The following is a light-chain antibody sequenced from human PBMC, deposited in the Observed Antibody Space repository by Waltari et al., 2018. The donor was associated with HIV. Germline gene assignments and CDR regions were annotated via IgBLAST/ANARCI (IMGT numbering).Light chain of an antibody. CDR2: SNE. CDR1: SSNIGSNI. CDR3: AAWDDSLNGM. J-gene: IGLJ3*02. V-gene: IGLV1-44*01. Sequence: QSVLTQPPSVSGTPGQNVTIPCSGSSSNIGSNIVNWYQQLPGEAPKLLIYSNEQRPAGVPDRFSGSKSGTSASLAISGLQSADEADYYCAAWDDSLNGMFGGGTRLTVL.